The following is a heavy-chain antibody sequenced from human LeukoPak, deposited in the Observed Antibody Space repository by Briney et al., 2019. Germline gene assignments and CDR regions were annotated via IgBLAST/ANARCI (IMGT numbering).Heavy chain of an antibody. Sequence: ASVKVSCKASGYTVTGYYMHWVRQAPGQGLEWMGWINPNSGGTNYAQKFQGRVTMTRDTSISTAYMELSRLRSDDTAVYYCARTTYSSGWFDYWGQGTLVTVSS. J-gene: IGHJ5*01. CDR1: GYTVTGYY. D-gene: IGHD6-19*01. CDR3: ARTTYSSGWFDY. CDR2: INPNSGGT. V-gene: IGHV1-2*02.